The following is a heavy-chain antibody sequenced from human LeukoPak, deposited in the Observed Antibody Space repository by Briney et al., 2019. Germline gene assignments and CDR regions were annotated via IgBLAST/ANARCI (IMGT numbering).Heavy chain of an antibody. J-gene: IGHJ3*02. D-gene: IGHD5-24*01. V-gene: IGHV3-21*01. CDR2: ISSSSSYI. CDR1: GFTFSTYS. CDR3: ARARQSGMTYDAFDI. Sequence: GGSLRLPCAASGFTFSTYSMNWVRQAPGKGLEWVSSISSSSSYIYSADSVKGRFTISRDNAKNSLYLQMNSLRAEDTAVYYCARARQSGMTYDAFDIWGQGTMVTVSS.